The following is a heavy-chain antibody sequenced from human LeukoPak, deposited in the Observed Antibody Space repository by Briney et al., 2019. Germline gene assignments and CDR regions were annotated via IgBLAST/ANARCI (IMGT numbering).Heavy chain of an antibody. J-gene: IGHJ4*02. CDR3: ARGVGGGYYDFWSGYPIDY. D-gene: IGHD3-3*01. Sequence: ASVEVSCKASGYTFTSYGISWVRQAPGQGLEWMGWNSAYNGNTNYAQKLQGRVTMTTDTSTSTAYMELRSLRSDDTAVYYCARGVGGGYYDFWSGYPIDYWGQGTLVTVSS. CDR2: NSAYNGNT. V-gene: IGHV1-18*01. CDR1: GYTFTSYG.